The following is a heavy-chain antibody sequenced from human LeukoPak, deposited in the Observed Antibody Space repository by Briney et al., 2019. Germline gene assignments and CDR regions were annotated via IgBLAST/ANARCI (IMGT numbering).Heavy chain of an antibody. CDR1: GFSPSSYS. CDR3: ARRVPNEVITDYFDY. Sequence: PGGSLRLSCVASGFSPSSYSMNWVRQAPGKGLEWISFIHVSGGIIFYAESVKGRFTISRDTAKSSLFLQMNSLRAEDTAVYYCARRVPNEVITDYFDYWGPGTLVTVSS. J-gene: IGHJ4*02. V-gene: IGHV3-48*04. D-gene: IGHD3-16*01. CDR2: IHVSGGII.